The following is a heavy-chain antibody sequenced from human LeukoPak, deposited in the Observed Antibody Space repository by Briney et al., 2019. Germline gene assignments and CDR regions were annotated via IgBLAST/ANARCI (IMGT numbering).Heavy chain of an antibody. CDR1: GYTFTSYA. J-gene: IGHJ5*02. Sequence: ASVKVSCKASGYTFTSYAMHWVRQAPGQRLEWMGWINAGNGNTKYSQKFQGRVTITRDTSASTAYMELSSLRSDDTAVYYCARDIPSMVRGVIGDGIWFDPWGQGTLVTVSS. CDR2: INAGNGNT. V-gene: IGHV1-3*01. D-gene: IGHD3-10*01. CDR3: ARDIPSMVRGVIGDGIWFDP.